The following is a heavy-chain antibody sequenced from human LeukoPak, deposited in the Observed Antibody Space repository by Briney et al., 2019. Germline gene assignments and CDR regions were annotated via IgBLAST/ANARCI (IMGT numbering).Heavy chain of an antibody. D-gene: IGHD2-2*02. CDR1: GFTFISYG. CDR2: IWYDGSNK. V-gene: IGHV3-33*06. J-gene: IGHJ3*02. Sequence: GRYLRLSCAASGFTFISYGMHWVRQAPGKGLEWVALIWYDGSNKYYADSVKGRFTISRDNSKNTLYLQMNSLRAEDTSVYYCANSYIGVEAFDIWGQGTMVTVSS. CDR3: ANSYIGVEAFDI.